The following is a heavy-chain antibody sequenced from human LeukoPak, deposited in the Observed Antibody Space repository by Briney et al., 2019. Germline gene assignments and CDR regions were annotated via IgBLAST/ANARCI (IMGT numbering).Heavy chain of an antibody. CDR2: INHRGRT. CDR1: GGSISSGSYY. CDR3: ARVHYGDYSKDFDY. J-gene: IGHJ4*02. D-gene: IGHD4-17*01. Sequence: PSQTLSLTCTVSGGSISSGSYYWTWIRQTPGKGLEWIGEINHRGRTNYNPSLKSRVTISVDTSKNQFSLNLSSVTAADTAVYYCARVHYGDYSKDFDYWGQGTLVTVSS. V-gene: IGHV4-39*07.